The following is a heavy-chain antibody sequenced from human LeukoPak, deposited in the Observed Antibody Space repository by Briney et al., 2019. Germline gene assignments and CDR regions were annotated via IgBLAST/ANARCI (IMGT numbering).Heavy chain of an antibody. J-gene: IGHJ4*02. V-gene: IGHV3-9*01. D-gene: IGHD2-15*01. Sequence: GGSLRLSCAASGFTFDDYAMHWVRQAPGKGLEWVSGISWNSGSIGYADSVKGRFTISRDNAKNSLYLQMNSLRAEDTAVYYCAKDKEDIVVVVAANPFFDYWGQGTLVTVSS. CDR1: GFTFDDYA. CDR3: AKDKEDIVVVVAANPFFDY. CDR2: ISWNSGSI.